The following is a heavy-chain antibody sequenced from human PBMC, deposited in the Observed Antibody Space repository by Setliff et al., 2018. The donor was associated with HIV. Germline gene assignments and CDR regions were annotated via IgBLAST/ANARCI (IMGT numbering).Heavy chain of an antibody. J-gene: IGHJ4*02. CDR3: ARGGGQLWLPFDH. V-gene: IGHV4-34*01. D-gene: IGHD5-18*01. Sequence: SETLSLTCAVYGGSFSGHNWSWIRQPPGKGLEWIGEINHSGSTNYNPSLKSRVTISVDTSKNQFSLRLNSVTAADTAVFYCARGGGQLWLPFDHWGQGALVTVSS. CDR1: GGSFSGHN. CDR2: INHSGST.